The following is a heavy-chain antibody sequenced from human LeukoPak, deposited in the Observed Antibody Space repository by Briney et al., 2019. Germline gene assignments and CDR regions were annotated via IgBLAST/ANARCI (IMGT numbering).Heavy chain of an antibody. CDR1: GYTLTELS. CDR3: ATAGAFDI. V-gene: IGHV1-24*01. J-gene: IGHJ3*02. Sequence: ASVTVSCKVPGYTLTELSMHWVRQAHGEGLEWMGGFDPEDGETIYAQKFQGRVTMTEDTSTDTAYMELSGLRSEDTAVYYCATAGAFDIWGQGTMVTVSS. CDR2: FDPEDGET.